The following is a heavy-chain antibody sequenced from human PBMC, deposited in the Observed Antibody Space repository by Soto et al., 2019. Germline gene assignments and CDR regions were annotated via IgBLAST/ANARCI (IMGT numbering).Heavy chain of an antibody. CDR1: GGSISSSSYY. CDR3: ARLVVPAYYYYMDL. CDR2: IYYSGST. J-gene: IGHJ6*03. D-gene: IGHD2-2*01. V-gene: IGHV4-39*01. Sequence: QLQLQESGPGLVKPSETLSLTCTVSGGSISSSSYYWGWIRQPPGKGLEWIGSIYYSGSTYYNPSLKSRVTISVDTSKNQFSLKLSSVTAADTAVYYCARLVVPAYYYYMDLWGKGTTVTVSS.